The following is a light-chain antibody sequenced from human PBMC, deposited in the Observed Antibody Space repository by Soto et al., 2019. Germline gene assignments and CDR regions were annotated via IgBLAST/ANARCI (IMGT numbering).Light chain of an antibody. Sequence: DIQLTQSPSTLSASVGDRVTITCRASQTISSWLAWYQQKPGKPPNLLIYKVSNLQSGLPSRFSGSGSGTEFTLTISSLQPDDSATYYCQQYESYSTFGQGTKLEI. V-gene: IGKV1-5*03. J-gene: IGKJ2*01. CDR1: QTISSW. CDR2: KVS. CDR3: QQYESYST.